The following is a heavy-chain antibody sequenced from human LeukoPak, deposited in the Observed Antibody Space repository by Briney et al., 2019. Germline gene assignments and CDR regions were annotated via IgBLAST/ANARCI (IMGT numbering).Heavy chain of an antibody. CDR1: GFTFSNYW. CDR2: IKQDGSEE. CDR3: AREISSWYRTEGRFDP. V-gene: IGHV3-7*01. D-gene: IGHD6-13*01. Sequence: PGGSLRLSCAASGFTFSNYWMSWVRQAPGKGLQWVANIKQDGSEEYYVDSLKGRFTISRDNAKNSLYLQMNSLRAEDTAVYYCAREISSWYRTEGRFDPWGQGTLVTVSS. J-gene: IGHJ5*02.